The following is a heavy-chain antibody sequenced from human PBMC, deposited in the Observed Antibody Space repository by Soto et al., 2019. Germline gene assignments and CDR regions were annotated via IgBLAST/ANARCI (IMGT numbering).Heavy chain of an antibody. Sequence: SETLSLTCTVSGGSVSSGSYYWSWIRQPPGKGLEWIGYIYYSGSTNYNPSLKSRVTISVDTSKNQFSLKLSSVTAADTAVYYCARAHYGTYYYDSSGYYMDYFDYWGQGTLVTVSS. D-gene: IGHD3-22*01. CDR2: IYYSGST. CDR1: GGSVSSGSYY. CDR3: ARAHYGTYYYDSSGYYMDYFDY. V-gene: IGHV4-61*01. J-gene: IGHJ4*02.